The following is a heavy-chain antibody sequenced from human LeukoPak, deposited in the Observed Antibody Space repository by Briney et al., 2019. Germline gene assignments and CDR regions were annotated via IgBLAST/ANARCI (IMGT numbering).Heavy chain of an antibody. J-gene: IGHJ6*03. CDR1: GGSISSYY. CDR2: IYYSGST. CDR3: AREGIAVADTYYYYYMDV. D-gene: IGHD6-19*01. V-gene: IGHV4-59*12. Sequence: PSETLSLTCTVSGGSISSYYWSWIRQPPGKGLEWIGYIYYSGSTNYNPSLKSRVTISLETTENQFSLRLRSVTAADTAVYYCAREGIAVADTYYYYYMDVWGKGTWVTVSS.